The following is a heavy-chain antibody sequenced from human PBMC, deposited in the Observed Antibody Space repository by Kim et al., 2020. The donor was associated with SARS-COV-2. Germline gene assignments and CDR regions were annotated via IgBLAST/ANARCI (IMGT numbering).Heavy chain of an antibody. D-gene: IGHD3-10*01. Sequence: GGSLRLSCAASGFTFSDYYMTWIRQAPGKGLEYVSYISTTGDFIYNAASVKGRFTISRENAENSLYVQMNSLRAEETAVYYCARVNIVYGKGPYFYYGLDVWGQGTTVIVSS. CDR3: ARVNIVYGKGPYFYYGLDV. V-gene: IGHV3-11*01. J-gene: IGHJ6*02. CDR2: ISTTGDFI. CDR1: GFTFSDYY.